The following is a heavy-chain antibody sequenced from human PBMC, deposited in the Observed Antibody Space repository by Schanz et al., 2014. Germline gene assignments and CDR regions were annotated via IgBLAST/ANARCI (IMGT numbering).Heavy chain of an antibody. Sequence: QVQLQESGPGLVKPSETLSLTCTVPSDSISHYYLSWIRQPPGKELEWVAFIYDRGSTSYNPSLNSRVTISLDTAKTNSPEKLLSVPAADTAVYYCARHRVYGAFDLWGQGTLVTVSS. D-gene: IGHD4-17*01. CDR3: ARHRVYGAFDL. V-gene: IGHV4-59*08. CDR2: IYDRGST. CDR1: SDSISHYY. J-gene: IGHJ4*02.